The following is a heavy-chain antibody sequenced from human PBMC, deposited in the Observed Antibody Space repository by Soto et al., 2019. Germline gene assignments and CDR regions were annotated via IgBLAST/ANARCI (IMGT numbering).Heavy chain of an antibody. Sequence: SETLSLTCTVSGGSISSSSYYWAWIRQPPGKGLEWVGSIYYSGSAYYNPSLKSRFTISVDTSKNHFSLQLSSVTAADTAVYYSARRPGRYFLYYGMDVWGQGTTVTVSS. D-gene: IGHD1-26*01. CDR3: ARRPGRYFLYYGMDV. J-gene: IGHJ6*02. V-gene: IGHV4-39*02. CDR2: IYYSGSA. CDR1: GGSISSSSYY.